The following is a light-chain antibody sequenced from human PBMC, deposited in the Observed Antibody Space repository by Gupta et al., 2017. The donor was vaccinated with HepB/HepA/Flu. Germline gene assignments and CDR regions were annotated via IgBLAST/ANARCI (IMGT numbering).Light chain of an antibody. CDR3: LQDGSAPYT. J-gene: IGKJ2*01. CDR1: QSVSSSY. CDR2: GAS. Sequence: DIVLPQSPGTLSLSPGERATLSCMASQSVSSSYLAWYQDKPCQAPRLLIYGASSRATGIPDRCSGSGSGTDCTRTSSRLEAEDFAVYYCLQDGSAPYTCGEGTKLEIK. V-gene: IGKV3-20*01.